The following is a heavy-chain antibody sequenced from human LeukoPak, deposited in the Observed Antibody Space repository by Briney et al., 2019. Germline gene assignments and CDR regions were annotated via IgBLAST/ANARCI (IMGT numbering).Heavy chain of an antibody. V-gene: IGHV1-8*01. D-gene: IGHD2-15*01. CDR3: ARTIRYSTWFDP. CDR1: GYTFSDYD. Sequence: PRASVKVSCKTSGYTFSDYDIIWIRQASGQGLEWMGWMNPDSGDTGFAQNFQGRVTMTRDTSLNTAYMELTGLTSKDTAVYYCARTIRYSTWFDPWGRGTLVAVSS. J-gene: IGHJ5*02. CDR2: MNPDSGDT.